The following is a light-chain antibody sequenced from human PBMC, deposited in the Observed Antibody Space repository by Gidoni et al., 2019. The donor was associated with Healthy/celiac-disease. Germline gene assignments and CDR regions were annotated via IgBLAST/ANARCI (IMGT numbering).Light chain of an antibody. CDR1: QSVSSN. CDR2: GAS. V-gene: IGKV3-15*01. CDR3: QQYNNWPPST. J-gene: IGKJ2*01. Sequence: EIVMTQSPATLSVSPGERATLSCRASQSVSSNLAWYQQKPGQAPRLLIYGASTRATGIPARFSCSGSGTEFTLTISSLQSEDFAVYYCQQYNNWPPSTFXQXTKLEIK.